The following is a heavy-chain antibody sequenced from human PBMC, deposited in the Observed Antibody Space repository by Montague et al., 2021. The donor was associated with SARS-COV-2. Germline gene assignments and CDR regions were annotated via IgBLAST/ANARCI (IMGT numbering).Heavy chain of an antibody. V-gene: IGHV4-59*08. CDR3: ARVDPQRYYGVDV. CDR1: GDSINTYY. J-gene: IGHJ6*02. Sequence: SETLSLTCTVSGDSINTYYWTWIRQPPGKGLEWIGYIYYSGSTNYNPSLKSQVTLSVDTSKNHFSLKLNSVTAADTAVYYCARVDPQRYYGVDVWGQGTTVTVSS. D-gene: IGHD2-2*01. CDR2: IYYSGST.